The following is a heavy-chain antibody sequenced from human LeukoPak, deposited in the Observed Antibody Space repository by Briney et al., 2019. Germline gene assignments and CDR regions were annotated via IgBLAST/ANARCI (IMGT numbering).Heavy chain of an antibody. Sequence: GGSLRLSCAASGFTFSSYAMSWVRQALGKGLEWVSAISGSGGSTYYADSVKGRFTISRDNSKNTLYLQMNSLRAEDTAVYYCAKFPTRGVKYYFDYWGQGTLVTVSS. V-gene: IGHV3-23*01. CDR2: ISGSGGST. CDR3: AKFPTRGVKYYFDY. D-gene: IGHD3-10*01. CDR1: GFTFSSYA. J-gene: IGHJ4*02.